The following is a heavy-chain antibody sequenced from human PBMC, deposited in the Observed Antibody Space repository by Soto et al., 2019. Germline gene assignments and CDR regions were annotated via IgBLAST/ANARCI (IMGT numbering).Heavy chain of an antibody. Sequence: PGGSLRLSCAASGVTFSNYAMNWVRQAPGKGLDWVSGLTGRGGGIFYADSVKGRFTISRDNSKNTLYLQMNSLRAEDTAVYFCARGKQGTPSSSDYWGQGTLVTVSS. CDR2: LTGRGGGI. CDR3: ARGKQGTPSSSDY. V-gene: IGHV3-23*01. D-gene: IGHD6-6*01. J-gene: IGHJ4*02. CDR1: GVTFSNYA.